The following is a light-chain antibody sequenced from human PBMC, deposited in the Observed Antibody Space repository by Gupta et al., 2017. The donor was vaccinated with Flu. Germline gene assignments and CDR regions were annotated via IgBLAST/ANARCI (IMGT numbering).Light chain of an antibody. Sequence: SYALRQPPSVSVALGQTASITCGGTNLGNRNVHWYQQKPGQAPVVVIYRDDNRPSGSPERFSGSNSGNTATLTISSAQAGDEADYYCQVWDNNIWVFGGGTKLTVL. CDR3: QVWDNNIWV. J-gene: IGLJ3*02. V-gene: IGLV3-9*01. CDR2: RDD. CDR1: NLGNRN.